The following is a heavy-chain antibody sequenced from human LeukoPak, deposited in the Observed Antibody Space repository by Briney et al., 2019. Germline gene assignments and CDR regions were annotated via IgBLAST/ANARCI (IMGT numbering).Heavy chain of an antibody. Sequence: ASETLSLTCAVCGGSFSGYYWSWIRQPPGKGLEWIGEINHSGSTNYNPSLKSRVTISVDTSKDQFSLKLSSVTAADTAVYYCASYPEAKSYGYLTPFDYWGQGTLVTVSS. V-gene: IGHV4-34*01. J-gene: IGHJ4*02. D-gene: IGHD5-18*01. CDR1: GGSFSGYY. CDR3: ASYPEAKSYGYLTPFDY. CDR2: INHSGST.